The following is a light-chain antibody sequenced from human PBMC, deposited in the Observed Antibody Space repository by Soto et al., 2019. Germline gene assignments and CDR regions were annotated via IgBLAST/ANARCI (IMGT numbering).Light chain of an antibody. CDR1: QSVSSN. Sequence: ELVLTQSPGTVSLSPVEIAPLSFSARQSVSSNKLAWYQHKPGQAPRLVIYGASARASGIPARFSGSGFGTEFTLTIRSLQSEDFAVYYCQQYNNWPPLTFGGGTKVDIK. CDR3: QQYNNWPPLT. V-gene: IGKV3-15*01. CDR2: GAS. J-gene: IGKJ4*01.